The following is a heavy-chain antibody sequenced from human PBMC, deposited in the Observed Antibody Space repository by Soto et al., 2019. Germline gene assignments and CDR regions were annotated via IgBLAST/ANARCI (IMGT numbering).Heavy chain of an antibody. CDR3: ARDQRYSYGRGMDV. J-gene: IGHJ6*02. Sequence: QVQLVESGGGVVQPGRSLRLSCAASGFTFSSYAMHWVRQAPGKGLEWVAVISYDGSNKYYADSVKGRFTISRDNSKNTLYLQMNSLRAEDTAVYYCARDQRYSYGRGMDVWDQGTTVTVSS. D-gene: IGHD5-18*01. V-gene: IGHV3-30-3*01. CDR1: GFTFSSYA. CDR2: ISYDGSNK.